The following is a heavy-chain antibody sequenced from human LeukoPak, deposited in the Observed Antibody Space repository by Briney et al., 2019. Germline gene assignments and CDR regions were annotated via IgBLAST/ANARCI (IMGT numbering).Heavy chain of an antibody. Sequence: GGSLRLSRAASGFTFSSYSMNWVRQAPGKGLEWVSSISSSSSYIYYADSVKGRFTISRDNAKNSLYLQMNSLRAEDTAVYYCARAGPRGSSWYVQDYWGQGTLVTVSS. J-gene: IGHJ4*02. D-gene: IGHD6-13*01. CDR1: GFTFSSYS. CDR2: ISSSSSYI. V-gene: IGHV3-21*01. CDR3: ARAGPRGSSWYVQDY.